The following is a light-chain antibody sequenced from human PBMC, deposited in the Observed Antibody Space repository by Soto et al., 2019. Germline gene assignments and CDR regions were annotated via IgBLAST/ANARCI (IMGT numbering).Light chain of an antibody. CDR1: SSDVGSYNR. CDR3: SSYTSSSTYV. V-gene: IGLV2-18*02. Sequence: QSALTQPPSVSGCPGQSVTISCTGTSSDVGSYNRVSWYQQPPGTAPKVMIYDVSNRPSGVPDRFSGSKSGNTASLTISGLQAEDEPDYYCSSYTSSSTYVFGTGTKVTVL. CDR2: DVS. J-gene: IGLJ1*01.